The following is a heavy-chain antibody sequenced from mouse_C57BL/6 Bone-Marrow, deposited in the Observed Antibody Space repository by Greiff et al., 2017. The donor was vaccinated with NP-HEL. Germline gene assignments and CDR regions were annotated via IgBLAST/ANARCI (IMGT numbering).Heavy chain of an antibody. Sequence: EVQGVESGAELVRPGASVKLSCTASGFNIKDDYMHWVKQRPEQGLEWIGWIDPENGDTEYASKFQGKATITADTSSNTAYLQLSSLTSEDTAVYYCTTDLGDYWGQGTTLTVSS. J-gene: IGHJ2*01. CDR2: IDPENGDT. D-gene: IGHD3-3*01. CDR3: TTDLGDY. CDR1: GFNIKDDY. V-gene: IGHV14-4*01.